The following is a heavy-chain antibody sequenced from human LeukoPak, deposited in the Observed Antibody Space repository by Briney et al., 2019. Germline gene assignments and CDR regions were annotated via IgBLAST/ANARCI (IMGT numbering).Heavy chain of an antibody. CDR2: IKQDGSEK. CDR1: EFTFITYW. Sequence: GGSLRLSCAASEFTFITYWMSWVRQAPGKGLEWVANIKQDGSEKYYVDSVKGRFTISRDNAKNSLYLQMNSLRAEDTAVYYCARAGRKSRGIDIVRKKETGYYYYMDVWGKGTTVTVSS. V-gene: IGHV3-7*01. CDR3: ARAGRKSRGIDIVRKKETGYYYYMDV. J-gene: IGHJ6*03. D-gene: IGHD2-15*01.